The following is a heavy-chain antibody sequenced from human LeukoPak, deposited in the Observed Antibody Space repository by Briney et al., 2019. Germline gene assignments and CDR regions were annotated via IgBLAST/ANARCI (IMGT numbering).Heavy chain of an antibody. Sequence: PSETLSLTCTVSGGSISSGDYYWRWIRQPPGKGLEWIGYIYYSGSTYYNPSLKSRVTISVDTSKNQFSLKRSSVTAADTAVYYCARESNCSGGSCYSFWDYWGQGTLVTVSS. V-gene: IGHV4-30-4*01. CDR2: IYYSGST. D-gene: IGHD2-15*01. J-gene: IGHJ4*02. CDR1: GGSISSGDYY. CDR3: ARESNCSGGSCYSFWDY.